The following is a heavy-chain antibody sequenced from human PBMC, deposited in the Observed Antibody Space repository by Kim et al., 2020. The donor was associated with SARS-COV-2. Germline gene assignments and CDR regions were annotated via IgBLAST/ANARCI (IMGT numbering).Heavy chain of an antibody. CDR2: INPNSGGT. D-gene: IGHD2-15*01. Sequence: ASVKVSCKASGYTFTGYYMHWVRQAPGQGLEWMGRINPNSGGTNYAQKFQGRVTMTRDTSISTAYMELSRLRSDDTAVYYCARGYCSGGSCDYYFDYWGQGTLVTVSS. V-gene: IGHV1-2*06. J-gene: IGHJ4*02. CDR3: ARGYCSGGSCDYYFDY. CDR1: GYTFTGYY.